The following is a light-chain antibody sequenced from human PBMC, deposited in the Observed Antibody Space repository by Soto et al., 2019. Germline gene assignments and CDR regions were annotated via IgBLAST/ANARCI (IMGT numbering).Light chain of an antibody. CDR1: QSVRNNY. CDR3: QQYGTSPRT. CDR2: AAS. V-gene: IGKV3-20*01. J-gene: IGKJ1*01. Sequence: EIVLPQSPGTLSLSPGERATLSCRASQSVRNNYLAWYQQRPGQAPRLLIYAASSRATGIPDRFSGSGSGTDFTLTISRLEPEDFAVYYCQQYGTSPRTFGQGTKV.